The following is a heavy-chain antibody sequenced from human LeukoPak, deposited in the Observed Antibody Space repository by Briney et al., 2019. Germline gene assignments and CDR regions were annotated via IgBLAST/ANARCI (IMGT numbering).Heavy chain of an antibody. CDR2: IKQDGSEK. CDR1: GFTFSSYW. V-gene: IGHV3-7*01. Sequence: GGSLRLSCAASGFTFSSYWMSWVRQAPGKGLEWVANIKQDGSEKYYVDSVKGRFTISRDNAKNSLYLQMNSLRAEDTAAYYCARETLGDYVDYWGQGTLVTVSS. J-gene: IGHJ4*02. CDR3: ARETLGDYVDY. D-gene: IGHD3-16*01.